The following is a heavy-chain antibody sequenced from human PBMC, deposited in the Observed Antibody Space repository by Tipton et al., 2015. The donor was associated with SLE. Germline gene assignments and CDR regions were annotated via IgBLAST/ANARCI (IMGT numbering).Heavy chain of an antibody. V-gene: IGHV4-59*11. Sequence: TLSLTCTVSGGSISSHYWSWIRQSPGRGLEWIGYIHHSGSTKYSPSLESRVTISADTSKNQFSLRLTSVTAAHTAVYYCARDQVGMGDFDSWGPGTLVTVSS. CDR2: IHHSGST. J-gene: IGHJ4*02. CDR1: GGSISSHY. CDR3: ARDQVGMGDFDS. D-gene: IGHD2-21*01.